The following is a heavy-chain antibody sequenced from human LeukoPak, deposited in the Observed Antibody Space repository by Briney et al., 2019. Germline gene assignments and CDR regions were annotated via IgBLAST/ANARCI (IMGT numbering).Heavy chain of an antibody. Sequence: SETLSLTCAVYGGSFSGYYWSWIRQPPGKGLEWIGEINHSGSTYYNPSLKSRVTISVDTSKNQFSLKLNSVTATDTAVYYCARVYCSGGSCYPPLHFDYWGQGTLVTVSS. V-gene: IGHV4-34*01. J-gene: IGHJ4*02. CDR3: ARVYCSGGSCYPPLHFDY. CDR1: GGSFSGYY. CDR2: INHSGST. D-gene: IGHD2-15*01.